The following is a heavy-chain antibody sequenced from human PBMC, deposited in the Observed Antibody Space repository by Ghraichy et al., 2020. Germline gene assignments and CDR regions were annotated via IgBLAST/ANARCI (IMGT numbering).Heavy chain of an antibody. D-gene: IGHD2-15*01. CDR3: ARQGGYCSGGSCPYYFDY. J-gene: IGHJ4*02. CDR1: GGSISSSSYY. V-gene: IGHV4-39*01. CDR2: IYYSGST. Sequence: SETLSLTCTVSGGSISSSSYYWGWIRQPPGKGLEWIGSIYYSGSTYYNPSLKSRVTISVDTSKNQFSLKLSSVTAADTAVYYCARQGGYCSGGSCPYYFDYWGQGTLVTVSS.